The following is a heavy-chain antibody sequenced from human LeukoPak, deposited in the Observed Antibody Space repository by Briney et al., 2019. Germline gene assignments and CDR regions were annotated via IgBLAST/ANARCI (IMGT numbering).Heavy chain of an antibody. J-gene: IGHJ4*02. Sequence: SETLSLTCTVSGGSISSYYWSWIRQPPGKGLEWIGYIYYSGSTNYNPSLKSRVTKSVDTSKNQFSLKLSSVTAADTAVYYCARGLYDSSGYYYFDYWGQGTLVTVSS. CDR2: IYYSGST. CDR3: ARGLYDSSGYYYFDY. V-gene: IGHV4-59*01. D-gene: IGHD3-22*01. CDR1: GGSISSYY.